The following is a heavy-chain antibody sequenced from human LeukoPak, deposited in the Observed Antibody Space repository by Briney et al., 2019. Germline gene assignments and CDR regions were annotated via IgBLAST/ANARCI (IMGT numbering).Heavy chain of an antibody. Sequence: GGSLRLSCAASGFTFDDYAMHWVRQPPGKGLEWVSLISGDGGSTSYADSVKGRFTISRDNGKNSLYLQMNSLRVEDTAVYYCARDSRGSSWFFDYWGQGALVTVSS. CDR1: GFTFDDYA. D-gene: IGHD6-13*01. CDR3: ARDSRGSSWFFDY. CDR2: ISGDGGST. J-gene: IGHJ4*02. V-gene: IGHV3-43*02.